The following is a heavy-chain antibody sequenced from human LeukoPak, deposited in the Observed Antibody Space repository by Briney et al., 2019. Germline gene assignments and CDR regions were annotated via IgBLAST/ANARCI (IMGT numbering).Heavy chain of an antibody. V-gene: IGHV3-23*01. CDR2: ISGSGGST. J-gene: IGHJ4*02. CDR1: GLTFSSYA. CDR3: AKDIVGGYGDYTFDY. D-gene: IGHD4-17*01. Sequence: GGSLRLSCAASGLTFSSYAMSWVRQAPGKGLEWVSAISGSGGSTYYADSVKGRFTISRDNSKNTLYLQMNSLRAEDTAVYYCAKDIVGGYGDYTFDYWGQGTLVTVSS.